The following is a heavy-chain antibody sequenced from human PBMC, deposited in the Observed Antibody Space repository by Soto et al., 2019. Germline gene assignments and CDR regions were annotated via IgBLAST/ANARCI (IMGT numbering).Heavy chain of an antibody. V-gene: IGHV5-10-1*01. CDR2: IDPSDSYT. D-gene: IGHD5-12*01. CDR3: ATEGYSGYEVAFDY. CDR1: GYSFTSYW. Sequence: PGESQKISCKGSGYSFTSYWISWVRQMPGKGLEWMGRIDPSDSYTNYSPSFQGHVTISADKSISTAYPQWSSLKASDTAMYYCATEGYSGYEVAFDYWGQGTLVTVSS. J-gene: IGHJ4*02.